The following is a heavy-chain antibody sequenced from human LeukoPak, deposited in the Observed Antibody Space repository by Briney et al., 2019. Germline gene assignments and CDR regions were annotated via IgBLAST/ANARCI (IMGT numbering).Heavy chain of an antibody. V-gene: IGHV3-7*01. CDR1: GFTFSSYA. J-gene: IGHJ4*02. D-gene: IGHD6-6*01. Sequence: PGGSLRLSCAASGFTFSSYAMSWVRQAPGKGLEWVANIKQDGSETYYVDSVKGRFTISRDNAKNSLYLQMNSLRAEDTAIYYCATGRAAHLFDYWGQGILVTVSS. CDR2: IKQDGSET. CDR3: ATGRAAHLFDY.